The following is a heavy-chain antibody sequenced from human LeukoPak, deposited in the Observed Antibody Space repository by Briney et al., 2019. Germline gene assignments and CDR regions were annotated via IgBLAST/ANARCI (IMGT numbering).Heavy chain of an antibody. D-gene: IGHD3-22*01. CDR1: GGSVSSYN. CDR3: ARAGFHYDASGFYFY. CDR2: IYTSGIT. V-gene: IGHV4-4*07. Sequence: SETLSLTCTVSGGSVSSYNWTWIRQPAGMGLELIGRIYTSGITNYSPSLRSRVTISLDTSKNQYSLRLSSVTAADTAVYYCARAGFHYDASGFYFYWGQGTLVTVSS. J-gene: IGHJ4*02.